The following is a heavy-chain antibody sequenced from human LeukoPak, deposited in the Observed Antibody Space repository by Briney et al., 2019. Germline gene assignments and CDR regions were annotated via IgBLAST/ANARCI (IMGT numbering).Heavy chain of an antibody. CDR2: IWYDGSNK. CDR1: GFMFSSSG. CDR3: ARDGGTSHFDY. D-gene: IGHD4-23*01. Sequence: PGRSLGLSCAASGFMFSSSGMHWVRQAPGKGLEWVAVIWYDGSNKYSADSVKGRFTISRDNSKNTLYLQMNSLRAEDTAVYYCARDGGTSHFDYWGQGTLVSVSS. J-gene: IGHJ4*02. V-gene: IGHV3-33*01.